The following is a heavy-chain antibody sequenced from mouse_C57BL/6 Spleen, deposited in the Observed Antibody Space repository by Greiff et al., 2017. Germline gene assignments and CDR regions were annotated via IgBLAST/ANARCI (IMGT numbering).Heavy chain of an antibody. J-gene: IGHJ3*01. CDR1: GYTFTSYW. V-gene: IGHV1-64*01. Sequence: VQLQQPGAELVKPGASVKLSCKASGYTFTSYWMHWVQQTPGQGLEWIGMIHPDSGSTYYNEKFKSKATLTVDKSSSTAYMQLSSLTSEDSAVYYCVGYDGYYRFADWGQGTLVTVSA. CDR2: IHPDSGST. D-gene: IGHD2-3*01. CDR3: VGYDGYYRFAD.